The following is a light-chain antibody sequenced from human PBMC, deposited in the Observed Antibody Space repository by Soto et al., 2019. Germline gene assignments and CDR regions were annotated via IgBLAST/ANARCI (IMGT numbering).Light chain of an antibody. CDR3: AAWDDSLNGHWV. CDR2: SNN. CDR1: SSNIGSNT. V-gene: IGLV1-44*01. Sequence: QSVLTQPPSASGTPGQRVTIACSGSSSNIGSNTVNWYQQLPRTAPKLLIYSNNQRPSGVPDRFSGSKSGTSASLAISGLQSEDEAEYYCAAWDDSLNGHWVFGGGTKLTVL. J-gene: IGLJ3*02.